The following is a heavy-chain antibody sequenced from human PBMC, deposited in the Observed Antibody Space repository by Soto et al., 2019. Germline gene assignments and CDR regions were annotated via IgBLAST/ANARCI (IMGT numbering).Heavy chain of an antibody. CDR3: ASYNGWFYRTYFDY. D-gene: IGHD6-19*01. CDR2: IDHSGST. J-gene: IGHJ4*02. Sequence: QVQLQQWGAGLLKPSETLSLTFAVYGGSFSGYYWSWIRQPPGKGLEWIGEIDHSGSTNYNPSLKSRVTISVDTSKNQFSLKLTSVTAADTAVYYCASYNGWFYRTYFDYWGQGTLVTVSS. CDR1: GGSFSGYY. V-gene: IGHV4-34*01.